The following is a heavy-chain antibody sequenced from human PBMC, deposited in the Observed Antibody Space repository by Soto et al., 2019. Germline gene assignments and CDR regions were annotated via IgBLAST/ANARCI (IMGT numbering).Heavy chain of an antibody. CDR1: GGSISSGDYY. Sequence: SETLSLTCTVSGGSISSGDYYWSWIRQPPRKGLEWIGYIYYSGSTYYNPSLKSRVTISVDTSKNQFSLKLSSVTAADTAVYYCAREPKPGYFDYWGQGTLVTVSS. V-gene: IGHV4-30-4*01. CDR2: IYYSGST. J-gene: IGHJ4*02. CDR3: AREPKPGYFDY.